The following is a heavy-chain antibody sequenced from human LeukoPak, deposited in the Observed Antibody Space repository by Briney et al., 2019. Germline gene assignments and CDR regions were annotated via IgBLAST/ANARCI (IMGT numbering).Heavy chain of an antibody. CDR2: IHYSGRI. Sequence: PSETLSLICTVTGDSITSYYWSWVRQTPEKGLEWIGYIHYSGRIKYNPSLKSRVTLSVDTSKNKFSLKLNSVTSADTAVYYCVSGSYLIDNWGQGTLVTVSS. D-gene: IGHD1-26*01. J-gene: IGHJ4*02. CDR1: GDSITSYY. CDR3: VSGSYLIDN. V-gene: IGHV4-59*01.